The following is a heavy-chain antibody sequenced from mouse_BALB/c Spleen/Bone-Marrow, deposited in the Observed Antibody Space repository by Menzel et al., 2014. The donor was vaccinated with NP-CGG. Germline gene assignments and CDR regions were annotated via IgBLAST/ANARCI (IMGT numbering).Heavy chain of an antibody. CDR3: ARQGGNYPFAY. Sequence: EVKLVESGGGLVKLGGSLKLSCAASGFTFSTYYMSWVRQTPEKRLELVAAINSDGGSTYYPDTVKGRFTISRDNAKNTLYLQMSSLKSEDTALYYCARQGGNYPFAYGGQGTLVTVSA. CDR2: INSDGGST. V-gene: IGHV5-6-2*01. D-gene: IGHD2-1*01. CDR1: GFTFSTYY. J-gene: IGHJ3*01.